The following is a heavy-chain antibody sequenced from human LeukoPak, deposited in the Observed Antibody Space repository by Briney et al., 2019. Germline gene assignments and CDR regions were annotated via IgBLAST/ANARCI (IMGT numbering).Heavy chain of an antibody. CDR1: GFTFSRYG. CDR3: AELGITMIGGV. V-gene: IGHV3-30*18. Sequence: AGGSLRLSCAASGFTFSRYGMHWVRQTPGKGLEWVAVISYDASNKYYADSVEGRFTISRDNSKNTLYLQMNSLRAEDTAVYYCAELGITMIGGVWGKGTTVTISS. CDR2: ISYDASNK. J-gene: IGHJ6*04. D-gene: IGHD3-10*02.